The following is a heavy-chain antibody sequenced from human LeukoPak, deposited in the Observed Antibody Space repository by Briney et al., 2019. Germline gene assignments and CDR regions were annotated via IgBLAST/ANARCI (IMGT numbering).Heavy chain of an antibody. CDR2: ISSSGAYR. Sequence: GGSLRLSCAASGFTFSGYYMSWIRQAPGKGLEWVSYISSSGAYRNHADSVKGRFTISRDNAKSSLYLQMNSLRAEDTAIYYCAREITVAGKEGAFDIWGPGTMLTVPS. J-gene: IGHJ3*02. D-gene: IGHD6-19*01. V-gene: IGHV3-11*05. CDR3: AREITVAGKEGAFDI. CDR1: GFTFSGYY.